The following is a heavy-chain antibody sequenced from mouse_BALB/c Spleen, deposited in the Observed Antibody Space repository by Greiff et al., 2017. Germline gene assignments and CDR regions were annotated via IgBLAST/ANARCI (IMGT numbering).Heavy chain of an antibody. CDR3: AIDGMDY. CDR2: IWGDGST. J-gene: IGHJ4*01. Sequence: QVQLKESGPGLVAPSQSLSITCTVSGFSLPGYGVNWVRQPPGKGLEWLGMIWGDGSTDYNSALKSRLSISKDNSKSQVFLKMNSLQTDDTARYYCAIDGMDYWGQGTAVTVSA. CDR1: GFSLPGYG. V-gene: IGHV2-6-7*01.